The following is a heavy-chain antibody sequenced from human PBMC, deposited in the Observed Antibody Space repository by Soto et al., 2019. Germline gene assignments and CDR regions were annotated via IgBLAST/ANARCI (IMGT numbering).Heavy chain of an antibody. V-gene: IGHV3-15*07. J-gene: IGHJ6*02. D-gene: IGHD3-22*01. CDR2: IKSKTDGGTT. CDR1: GFTFSNAC. CDR3: LAYYYDSSGYWPPYYYYGMDV. Sequence: GGSLRLSCAASGFTFSNACMNWVRQAPGKGLEWVGRIKSKTDGGTTDYAAPVKGRFTISRDDSKNTLYLQMNSLKTEDTAVYYCLAYYYDSSGYWPPYYYYGMDVWGQGTTVTVSS.